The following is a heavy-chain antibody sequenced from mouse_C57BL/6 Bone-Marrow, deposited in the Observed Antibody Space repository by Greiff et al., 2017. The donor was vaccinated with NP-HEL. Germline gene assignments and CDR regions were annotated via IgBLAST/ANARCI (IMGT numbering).Heavy chain of an antibody. CDR3: ARRGYGIRQGDY. D-gene: IGHD3-1*01. V-gene: IGHV1-69*01. J-gene: IGHJ2*01. CDR2: IDPSDSYT. CDR1: GYTFTSYW. Sequence: VQLQQSGAELVMPGASVKLSCKASGYTFTSYWMHWVKQRPGQGLEWIGEIDPSDSYTNYNQKFKGKSTLTVDKSSSTAYMQLSSLTSEDSAVYYCARRGYGIRQGDYWGQGTTLTVSS.